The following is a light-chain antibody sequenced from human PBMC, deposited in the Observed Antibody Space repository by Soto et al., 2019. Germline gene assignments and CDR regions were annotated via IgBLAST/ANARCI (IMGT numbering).Light chain of an antibody. CDR2: DAS. V-gene: IGKV3-11*01. CDR3: QQRSNWRLT. Sequence: EIVLTQSPATLSLSPGERATPSCRASQSFSSYLAWYQQKPGQAPRLLIYDASNRATGIPARFSGSGSGTDFTLTISSLEPEDFAVYYCQQRSNWRLTFGGGTKV. CDR1: QSFSSY. J-gene: IGKJ4*01.